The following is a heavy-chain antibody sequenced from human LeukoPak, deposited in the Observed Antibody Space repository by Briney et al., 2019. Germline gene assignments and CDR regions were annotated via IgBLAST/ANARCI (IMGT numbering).Heavy chain of an antibody. CDR1: GFTFGDYA. D-gene: IGHD3-3*01. V-gene: IGHV3-49*04. CDR2: IRSNAYGGTT. CDR3: TRDRFDFWSGAFDY. J-gene: IGHJ4*02. Sequence: GGSLRLSCTASGFTFGDYAMSWVRQAPGKGLEWEGFIRSNAYGGTTEYAASVKGRFTISRDDSKSIAYLQMNSRKTEDTAVYYCTRDRFDFWSGAFDYWGQGTLVTVSS.